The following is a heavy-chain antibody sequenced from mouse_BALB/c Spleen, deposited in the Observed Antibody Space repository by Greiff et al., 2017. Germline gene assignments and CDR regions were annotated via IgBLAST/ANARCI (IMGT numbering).Heavy chain of an antibody. CDR1: GFNIKDTY. CDR3: ASGTGTGWFAY. J-gene: IGHJ3*01. D-gene: IGHD4-1*01. Sequence: EVQLQQSGAELVKPGASVKLSCTASGFNIKDTYMHWVKQRPEQGLERIGRIDPANGNTKYDPKFQGKATITADTSSNTAYLQLSSLTSEDTAVYYCASGTGTGWFAYWGQGSLVTVSA. V-gene: IGHV14-3*02. CDR2: IDPANGNT.